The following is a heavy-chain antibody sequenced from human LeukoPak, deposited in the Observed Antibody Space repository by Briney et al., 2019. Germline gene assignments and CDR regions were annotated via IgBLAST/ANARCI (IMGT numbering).Heavy chain of an antibody. J-gene: IGHJ3*02. CDR1: GFTFSSYG. CDR2: ISYDGSNK. Sequence: PGRSLRLSCAASGFTFSSYGMHWVRQAPGKGLEWVAVISYDGSNKYYADSVKGRFTISRDNSKNTLYLQMNSLRAEDTAVYYCARGGGITIFGVVSDAFDIWGQGTLVTVSS. CDR3: ARGGGITIFGVVSDAFDI. D-gene: IGHD3-3*01. V-gene: IGHV3-30*03.